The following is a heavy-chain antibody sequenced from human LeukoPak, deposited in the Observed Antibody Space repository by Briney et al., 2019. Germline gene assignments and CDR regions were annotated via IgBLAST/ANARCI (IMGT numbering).Heavy chain of an antibody. V-gene: IGHV1-46*01. D-gene: IGHD6-13*01. Sequence: EASVKVSCKASGYTFTRYYIHWVRQAPGQGLEWLGIINPSGGSTSNTQKFQGRVTMTTDMSTSTVYMELSSLRSEDTAVYYCARALAAAAGRRAGMMGDWGQGTLVTVSS. CDR2: INPSGGST. CDR1: GYTFTRYY. J-gene: IGHJ4*02. CDR3: ARALAAAAGRRAGMMGD.